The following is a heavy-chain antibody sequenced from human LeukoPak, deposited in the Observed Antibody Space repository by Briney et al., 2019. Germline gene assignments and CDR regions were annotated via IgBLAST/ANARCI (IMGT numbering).Heavy chain of an antibody. J-gene: IGHJ4*02. CDR2: ISYDGSNK. CDR1: GFTFSSYG. Sequence: GRSLRLSCAASGFTFSSYGMYWVRQAPGKGLEWVAVISYDGSNKYYADSVKGRFTISRDNSKNTLYLQMNSLRAEDTAVYYCARDGLLGYFDYWGQGTLVTVSS. CDR3: ARDGLLGYFDY. D-gene: IGHD3/OR15-3a*01. V-gene: IGHV3-30*03.